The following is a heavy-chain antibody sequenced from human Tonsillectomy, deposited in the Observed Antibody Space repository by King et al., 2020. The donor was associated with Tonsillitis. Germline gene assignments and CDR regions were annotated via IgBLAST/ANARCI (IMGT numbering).Heavy chain of an antibody. Sequence: VQLVESGGCLVQPGGSLRLSCAASGFTVSSNYMSWVRQAPGKGLEWVSVIYSGGNTYYADSVKGRFTISRHNSKNTLYLQMNSLRAEDTAVYYCARGDYYESSGYYFGPSTAYYFDYWGQGTLVTVSS. V-gene: IGHV3-53*04. J-gene: IGHJ4*02. CDR1: GFTVSSNY. D-gene: IGHD3-22*01. CDR3: ARGDYYESSGYYFGPSTAYYFDY. CDR2: IYSGGNT.